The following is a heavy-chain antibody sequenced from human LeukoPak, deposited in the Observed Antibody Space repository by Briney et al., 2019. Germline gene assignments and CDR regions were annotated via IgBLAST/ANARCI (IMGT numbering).Heavy chain of an antibody. Sequence: ASVKVSCKASGYTFTGYYMHWVRQAPGQGLEWMGWINSNSGGTNYAQKFQGRVTMTRDTSISTAYMELSRLISDDTAVYYCARGATAGRFSLRPTGAYYMDVWGKGTTVTVSS. CDR2: INSNSGGT. V-gene: IGHV1-2*02. J-gene: IGHJ6*03. CDR3: ARGATAGRFSLRPTGAYYMDV. D-gene: IGHD6-13*01. CDR1: GYTFTGYY.